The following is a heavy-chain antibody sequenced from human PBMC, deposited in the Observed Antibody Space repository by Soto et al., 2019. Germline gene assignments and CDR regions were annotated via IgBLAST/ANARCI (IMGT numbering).Heavy chain of an antibody. CDR3: TTAPNYFGSGSSVRDY. CDR1: GFNFNNAW. V-gene: IGHV3-15*01. J-gene: IGHJ4*02. CDR2: SKSVPDGGKT. Sequence: EVQLVESGGGLVKPGGSLRLSCAASGFNFNNAWMSWVRQAPGKGLEWLGRSKSVPDGGKTDYAAPGKDRFTISRDDSNNILYLLMDGLRTEDSAIYYCTTAPNYFGSGSSVRDYWSLGTLVTVSS. D-gene: IGHD3-10*01.